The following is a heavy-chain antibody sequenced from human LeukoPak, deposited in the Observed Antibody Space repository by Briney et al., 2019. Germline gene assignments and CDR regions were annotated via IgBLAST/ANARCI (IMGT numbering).Heavy chain of an antibody. CDR2: IYYSGST. V-gene: IGHV4-59*01. CDR1: GGSISCYY. J-gene: IGHJ5*02. Sequence: KPSETLSLTCTVSGGSISCYYWSWIRQPPGKGLEWIGYIYYSGSTNYNPSLKSRVTISVDTSKNQFSLKLSSVTAADTAVYYCARGSWAGYGGNPVEFDPWGQGTLVTVSS. D-gene: IGHD4-17*01. CDR3: ARGSWAGYGGNPVEFDP.